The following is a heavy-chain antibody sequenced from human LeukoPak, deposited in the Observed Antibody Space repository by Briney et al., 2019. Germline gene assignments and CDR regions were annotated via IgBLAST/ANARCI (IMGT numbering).Heavy chain of an antibody. CDR3: ATGTTGTGRGLDV. Sequence: SETLSLTCTVSGYSISSDYYWGWIRQPPGKGLEWIASVSHSGSTYYNPSLKSRVTISVDTSKNQFSLKVTSVTPEDTALYYCATGTTGTGRGLDVWGKGTTVIVSS. CDR2: VSHSGST. V-gene: IGHV4-38-2*02. D-gene: IGHD1-1*01. CDR1: GYSISSDYY. J-gene: IGHJ6*04.